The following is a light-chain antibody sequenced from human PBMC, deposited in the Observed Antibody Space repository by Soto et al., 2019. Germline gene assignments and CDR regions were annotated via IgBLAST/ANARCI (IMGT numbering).Light chain of an antibody. CDR1: QSGSSN. J-gene: IGKJ2*01. CDR2: GAS. Sequence: EIVMTQSPGTLSVSPGESATLSCRASQSGSSNLAWYQQKPGQTPRLLIYGASTRATGIPARFSGSGSGTEFTLAISSLQSEDFGVYYCQQYINWPITFGQGTKLELK. V-gene: IGKV3-15*01. CDR3: QQYINWPIT.